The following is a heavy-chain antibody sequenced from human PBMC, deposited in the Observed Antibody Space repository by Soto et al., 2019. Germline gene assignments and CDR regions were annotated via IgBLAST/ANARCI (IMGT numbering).Heavy chain of an antibody. CDR1: GGSITSSY. CDR3: ARGEDAFFYYGLDV. J-gene: IGHJ6*02. V-gene: IGHV4-59*01. CDR2: IYDTGISGYTPST. Sequence: PXETLSLTFTVSGGSITSSYWSWIRRPPGKGLEWIAYIYDTGISGYTPSTSYNPSLKSRVTMSVDTSKSQFSLKLTSVTAADTAVYYCARGEDAFFYYGLDVWGQGITVTVSS.